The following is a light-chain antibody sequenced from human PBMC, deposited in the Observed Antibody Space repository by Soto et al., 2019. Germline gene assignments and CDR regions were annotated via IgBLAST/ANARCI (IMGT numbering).Light chain of an antibody. J-gene: IGKJ2*01. CDR3: QQYNNWPYT. CDR2: AAS. CDR1: QSVSSN. Sequence: EIAMTQSPATLSVSPGERATLSCRASQSVSSNLAWYQQKPGQAPRLLIYAASARATAIPARFSGSGSGTEFTPTIHGPQSENFAVYYCQQYNNWPYTFGQGTKLEIK. V-gene: IGKV3-15*01.